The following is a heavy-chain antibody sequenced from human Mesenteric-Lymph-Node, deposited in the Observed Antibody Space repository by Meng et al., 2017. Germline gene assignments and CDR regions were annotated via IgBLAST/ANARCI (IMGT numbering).Heavy chain of an antibody. J-gene: IGHJ4*02. D-gene: IGHD2-2*01. V-gene: IGHV4-30-4*01. CDR3: ARGELLWDY. CDR2: MDYRGST. CDR1: GGSVSSGEYF. Sequence: VALQESGPGLVKPSQTLSLTCTVSGGSVSSGEYFWSWIRQPPGKGLEWIGYMDYRGSTFYNPSLKSRVTISVDTSKNQFSLKLSSVTAADTAVYFCARGELLWDYWGQGTLVTVSS.